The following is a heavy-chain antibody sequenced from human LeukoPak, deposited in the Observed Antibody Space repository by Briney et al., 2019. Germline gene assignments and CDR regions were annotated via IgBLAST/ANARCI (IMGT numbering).Heavy chain of an antibody. CDR2: IYYSGST. Sequence: SETLSLTCTVSGGSISSYYWSWIRQPPGKGPEWIGYIYYSGSTNYNPSLKSRVTISVDTSKNQFSLKLSSVTAADTAVYYCARDRGIAAAGDWYFDLWGRGTLVTVSS. CDR3: ARDRGIAAAGDWYFDL. D-gene: IGHD6-13*01. V-gene: IGHV4-59*01. CDR1: GGSISSYY. J-gene: IGHJ2*01.